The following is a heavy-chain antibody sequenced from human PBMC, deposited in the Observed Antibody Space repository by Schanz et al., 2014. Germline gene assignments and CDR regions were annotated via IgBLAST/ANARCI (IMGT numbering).Heavy chain of an antibody. Sequence: EVQLVESGGALVQPGGSLRLSCVASGFTFSSYAMNWVRQAPGKGLEWVSGISDSGGSKYYVDSVEGRFTISRDNSKNTLYLQMNNLRAEDTAVYYCNRARGYCTDGSCYRDYWGQGTLVAVSS. J-gene: IGHJ4*02. CDR2: ISDSGGSK. CDR1: GFTFSSYA. CDR3: NRARGYCTDGSCYRDY. V-gene: IGHV3-23*04. D-gene: IGHD2-15*01.